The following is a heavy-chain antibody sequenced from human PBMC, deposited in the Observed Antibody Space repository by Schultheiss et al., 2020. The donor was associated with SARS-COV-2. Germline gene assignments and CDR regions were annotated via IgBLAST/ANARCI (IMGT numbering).Heavy chain of an antibody. CDR2: ISSSGSTI. J-gene: IGHJ4*02. CDR3: VFPFDY. CDR1: GFTFSSYS. Sequence: GASLKISCAASGFTFSSYSMNWVRQAPGKGLEWVSYISSSGSTIYYADSVKGRFTISRDNAKNSLYLQMNSLRAEDTAVYYCVFPFDYWGQGTLVTVSS. V-gene: IGHV3-48*04.